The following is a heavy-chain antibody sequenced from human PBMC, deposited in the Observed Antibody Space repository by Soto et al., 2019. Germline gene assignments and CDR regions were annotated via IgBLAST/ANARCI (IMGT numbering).Heavy chain of an antibody. V-gene: IGHV3-33*01. CDR1: GFTFSSYG. Sequence: QVQLVESGGGVVQPGGSLRLSCAASGFTFSSYGMHWVRQAPGKGLQWVALVWYDGSNQCYADSVKGRFTISRDNSKNTLHLQLNSLGAEDTAVYFCARDRQFWGGSYVVFAYKYGMDVWGQGTKVTVSS. J-gene: IGHJ6*02. CDR2: VWYDGSNQ. D-gene: IGHD3-3*01. CDR3: ARDRQFWGGSYVVFAYKYGMDV.